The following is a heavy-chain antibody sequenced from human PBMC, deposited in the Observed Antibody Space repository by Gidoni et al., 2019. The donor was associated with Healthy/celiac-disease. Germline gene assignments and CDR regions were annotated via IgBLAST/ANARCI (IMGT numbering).Heavy chain of an antibody. V-gene: IGHV5-10-1*03. D-gene: IGHD3-22*01. Sequence: EVQLVQSGAEVKQPGESLRISCKGSGYSFTSYWISWVRQMPGKGLEWMGRIDPSDSYTNYSPSFQGHVTISADKSISTAYLQWSSLKASDTAMYYCARQLAYYDSSGYFNWFDPWGQGTLVTVSS. J-gene: IGHJ5*02. CDR2: IDPSDSYT. CDR3: ARQLAYYDSSGYFNWFDP. CDR1: GYSFTSYW.